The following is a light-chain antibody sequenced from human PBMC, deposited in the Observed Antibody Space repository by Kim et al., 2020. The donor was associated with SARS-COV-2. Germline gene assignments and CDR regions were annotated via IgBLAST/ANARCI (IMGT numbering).Light chain of an antibody. V-gene: IGLV1-47*01. J-gene: IGLJ3*02. Sequence: GQRVTISCSGSSSNIGSNYVYWYQQLPGMAPKLLICRNDQRPSGVPDRFSGSKSGTSDSLAIGGLRSEDEADYYCAAWDDSLSGRVFGGGTQLTVL. CDR2: RND. CDR3: AAWDDSLSGRV. CDR1: SSNIGSNY.